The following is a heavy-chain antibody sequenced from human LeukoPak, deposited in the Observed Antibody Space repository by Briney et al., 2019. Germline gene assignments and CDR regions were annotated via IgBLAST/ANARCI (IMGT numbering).Heavy chain of an antibody. D-gene: IGHD1-26*01. Sequence: QSGRSLRLSCAASGFTFSSYAMHWVRQAPGKGLEWVAVISYDGSNKYYADSVKGRFTISRDNSKNTLYLQMNSLRAEDTAVYYCARARVVGATSFDYWGQGTLVTVSS. V-gene: IGHV3-30-3*01. CDR3: ARARVVGATSFDY. J-gene: IGHJ4*02. CDR1: GFTFSSYA. CDR2: ISYDGSNK.